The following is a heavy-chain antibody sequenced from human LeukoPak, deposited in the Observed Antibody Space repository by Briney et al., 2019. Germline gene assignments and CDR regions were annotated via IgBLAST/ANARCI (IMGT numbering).Heavy chain of an antibody. V-gene: IGHV3-11*06. CDR1: GFTFSDYY. CDR2: ISSSSSYT. D-gene: IGHD2-2*01. Sequence: GGPLGLSCAASGFTFSDYYMSWIRQAPGKGLNWVSYISSSSSYTNYADSVKGRFTISRDNAKNSLYLQMNSLRAEDTAFFFQAEDGIRYCSSTSCSAEDYWGQGTLVTVSS. J-gene: IGHJ4*02. CDR3: AEDGIRYCSSTSCSAEDY.